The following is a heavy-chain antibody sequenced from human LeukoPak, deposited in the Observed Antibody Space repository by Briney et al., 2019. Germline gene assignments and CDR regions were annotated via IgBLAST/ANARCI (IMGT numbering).Heavy chain of an antibody. J-gene: IGHJ4*02. V-gene: IGHV4-30-4*01. CDR1: GGSVSSGDYY. CDR3: VREHYDILTGHGGLFDY. D-gene: IGHD3-9*01. Sequence: PSQTLSLTCTVSGGSVSSGDYYWSWIRQPPGKGLEWIGYISYSGSTYYNPSLKSRVAISADTSKNQFSLKLSSVTAADTAVYYCVREHYDILTGHGGLFDYWGQGTLVTVSS. CDR2: ISYSGST.